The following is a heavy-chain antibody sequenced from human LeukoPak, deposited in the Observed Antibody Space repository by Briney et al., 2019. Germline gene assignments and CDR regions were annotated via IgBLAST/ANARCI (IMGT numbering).Heavy chain of an antibody. J-gene: IGHJ4*02. V-gene: IGHV3-7*01. Sequence: GGSLRLSCAASGFTFSNYWMIWVRQAPGKGLEWVANINEDASKKYYVDSVEGRFTISRDDAKNSLYLQMNSLRAEDTAMYYCAKGVRLWFAFYFDYWGQGTLVTVSS. D-gene: IGHD3-10*01. CDR3: AKGVRLWFAFYFDY. CDR1: GFTFSNYW. CDR2: INEDASKK.